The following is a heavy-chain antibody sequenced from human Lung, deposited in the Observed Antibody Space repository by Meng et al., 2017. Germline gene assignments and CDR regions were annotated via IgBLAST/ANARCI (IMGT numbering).Heavy chain of an antibody. CDR1: GGSVSSGSYY. CDR2: IYYSGST. Sequence: SETLSLTCTVSGGSVSSGSYYWSWIRQPPGKGLEWIGYIYYSGSTNYNPSLKSRVTISVDTSKNQFSLKLSSVTAADTAVYYCARTNDFWSGQYFDYWGHGTLV. J-gene: IGHJ4*01. D-gene: IGHD3-3*01. V-gene: IGHV4-61*01. CDR3: ARTNDFWSGQYFDY.